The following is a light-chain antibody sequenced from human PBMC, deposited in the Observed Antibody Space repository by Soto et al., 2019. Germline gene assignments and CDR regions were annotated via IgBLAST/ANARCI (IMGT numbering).Light chain of an antibody. CDR1: SSDIGDDY. Sequence: QSALTQPASVSGSPGQSITISCTGTSSDIGDDYVSWYQQYPGKVPKLMIYDVTNRASGVPSRFSASKSGDTAPLTISGLQAEDEADYYCSSYTSTSTLVVFGGGTKVTVL. CDR2: DVT. CDR3: SSYTSTSTLVV. V-gene: IGLV2-14*01. J-gene: IGLJ2*01.